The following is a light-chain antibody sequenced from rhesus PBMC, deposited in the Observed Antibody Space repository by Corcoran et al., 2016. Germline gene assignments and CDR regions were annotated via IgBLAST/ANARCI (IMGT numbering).Light chain of an antibody. CDR1: QSVGSY. Sequence: EILVTQSPATLSLSPGERGTLSCRTSQSVGSYLAWYQQKPGQAPRLLVSGASARATGIPDKFSGSGSGTDFTLTISSLDPEDVGIYYCQQTSNLWTFGPGTKVEIK. CDR3: QQTSNLWT. CDR2: GAS. V-gene: IGKV3-24*04. J-gene: IGKJ1*01.